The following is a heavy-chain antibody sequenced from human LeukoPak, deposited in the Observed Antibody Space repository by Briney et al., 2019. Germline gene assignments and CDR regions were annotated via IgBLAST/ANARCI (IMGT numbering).Heavy chain of an antibody. CDR2: IYYSGNT. Sequence: SETLSLTCTVSGGSISGYYWSWLRQPPGKGLEWIGYIYYSGNTNYNPSLKSRVTISVDTSKNQYSLKLSSVTAADTAVYYCARYSSGWYFGYWGQGTLVTVSS. CDR3: ARYSSGWYFGY. V-gene: IGHV4-59*01. D-gene: IGHD6-19*01. J-gene: IGHJ4*02. CDR1: GGSISGYY.